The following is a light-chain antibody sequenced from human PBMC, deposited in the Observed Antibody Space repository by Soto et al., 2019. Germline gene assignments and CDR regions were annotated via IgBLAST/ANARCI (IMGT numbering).Light chain of an antibody. Sequence: DIQMTQSPSTLSGSVGDRVTITCRASQTISSWLAWYQQKPGKAPKLLIYKASTLKSGVPSRFSGSGSGTEFTLTINSLQPEDFATYYCQQSYSAPRTFGQGTKVDIK. V-gene: IGKV1-5*03. CDR3: QQSYSAPRT. CDR1: QTISSW. J-gene: IGKJ1*01. CDR2: KAS.